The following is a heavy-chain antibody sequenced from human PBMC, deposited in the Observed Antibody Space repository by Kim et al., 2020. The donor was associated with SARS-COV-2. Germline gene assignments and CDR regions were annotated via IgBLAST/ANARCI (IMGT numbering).Heavy chain of an antibody. CDR1: GFTFSSYA. J-gene: IGHJ6*02. CDR3: ARDNNGSYRYGMDV. V-gene: IGHV3-30-3*01. Sequence: GGSLRLSCAASGFTFSSYAMHWVRQAPGKGLEWVAVISYDGSNKYYADSVKGRFTISRDNSKNTPYLQMNSLRAEDTAVYYCARDNNGSYRYGMDVWGQGTTVTVSS. CDR2: ISYDGSNK. D-gene: IGHD1-26*01.